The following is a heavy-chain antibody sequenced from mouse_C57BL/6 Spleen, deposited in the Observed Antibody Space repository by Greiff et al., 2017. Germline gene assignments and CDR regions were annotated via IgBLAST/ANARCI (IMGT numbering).Heavy chain of an antibody. CDR1: GYTFTSYW. Sequence: VQLQQPGAELVKPGASVKLSCKASGYTFTSYWMQWVKQRPGQGLEWIGEVDPSDSYTNYNQKFKGKATLTVDTSSRTAYMQLSSLTSEDAAVYYCARRSYYAMDYWGQGTSVTVSS. V-gene: IGHV1-50*01. J-gene: IGHJ4*01. CDR2: VDPSDSYT. D-gene: IGHD1-1*01. CDR3: ARRSYYAMDY.